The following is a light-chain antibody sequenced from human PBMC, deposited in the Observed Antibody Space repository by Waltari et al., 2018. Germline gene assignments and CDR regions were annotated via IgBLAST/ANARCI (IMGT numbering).Light chain of an antibody. CDR1: QSVLYSSNKKNY. V-gene: IGKV4-1*01. CDR3: QQYYSTLSWT. CDR2: WAS. J-gene: IGKJ1*01. Sequence: DIVMTQSPDSLAVSLGERATLNCKSTQSVLYSSNKKNYLPWYQQKPGQSPKLLIYWASTRESGVPDRFSGSGSETDFTLTISSLQAEDVAVYYCQQYYSTLSWTFGQGTKVEIK.